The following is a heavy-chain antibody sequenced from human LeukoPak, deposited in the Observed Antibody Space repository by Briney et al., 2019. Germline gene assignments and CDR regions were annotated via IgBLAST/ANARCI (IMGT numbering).Heavy chain of an antibody. CDR1: GFTFSSYS. CDR3: AREGYCGGDCYDYYYYGMDV. J-gene: IGHJ6*02. CDR2: ISSSSSTI. D-gene: IGHD2-21*02. Sequence: GGSLRLSCAASGFTFSSYSMNWVRQAPGKGLEWVSYISSSSSTIYYADSVKGRFTISRDNAKNSLYLQMNSLRAEDTAVYYCAREGYCGGDCYDYYYYGMDVWGQGTTVTVSS. V-gene: IGHV3-48*04.